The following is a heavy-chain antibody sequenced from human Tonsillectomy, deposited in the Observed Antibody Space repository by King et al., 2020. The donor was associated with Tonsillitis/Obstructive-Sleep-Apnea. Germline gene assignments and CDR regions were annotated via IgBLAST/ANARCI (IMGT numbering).Heavy chain of an antibody. CDR3: ARDRIITMIVGDAFDI. D-gene: IGHD3-22*01. Sequence: QLVQSGAEVKKPGASVKVSCKASGYTFTSYGISWVRQAPGQGLEWMGWISAYNGNTNYAQKRQGRVTMTTDTSTSTAYMELRSLRSDDTAVYYCARDRIITMIVGDAFDIWGQGTMVTVSS. CDR2: ISAYNGNT. CDR1: GYTFTSYG. V-gene: IGHV1-18*01. J-gene: IGHJ3*02.